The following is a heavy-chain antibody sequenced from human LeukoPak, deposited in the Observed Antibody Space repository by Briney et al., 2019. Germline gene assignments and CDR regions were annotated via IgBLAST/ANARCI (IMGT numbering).Heavy chain of an antibody. V-gene: IGHV3-23*01. CDR3: ARDMQLST. J-gene: IGHJ3*01. Sequence: GGSLRLSCAASGFTFSGSAMSSVRQAPGGGLEWVSLISYSGANSYYTDSVRGRFTISRDNSKDTLFLRMNSLRAEDTAIYYCARDMQLSTWGVGTMVTVSS. CDR2: ISYSGANS. CDR1: GFTFSGSA. D-gene: IGHD3-16*02.